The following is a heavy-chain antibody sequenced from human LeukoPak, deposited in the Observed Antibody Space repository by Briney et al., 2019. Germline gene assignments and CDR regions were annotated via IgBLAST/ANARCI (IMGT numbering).Heavy chain of an antibody. CDR3: ARGSAARPGYYYYMDV. CDR1: GFTFSSYW. Sequence: GGSLRLSCAASGFTFSSYWMHWVRQAPGKGLVWVSRINSDGSSISYADSVKGRFTISRDNAKNTLYLQMNSLRAEDTAVYYCARGSAARPGYYYYMDVWGKGTTVTVSS. V-gene: IGHV3-74*01. CDR2: INSDGSSI. D-gene: IGHD6-6*01. J-gene: IGHJ6*03.